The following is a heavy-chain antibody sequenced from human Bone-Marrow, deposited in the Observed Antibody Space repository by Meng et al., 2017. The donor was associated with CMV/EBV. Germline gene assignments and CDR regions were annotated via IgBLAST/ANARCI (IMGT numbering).Heavy chain of an antibody. J-gene: IGHJ1*01. V-gene: IGHV3-48*01. CDR2: ISSSSSTI. Sequence: GESLKISCAASGFTFSSYSMNWVRRAPGKGLEWVSYISSSSSTIYYADSVKGRFTISRDNSKNTLYLQMNSLRAEDTAVYYCARADRYCSSTSCYFRHWGQGTLVTVPS. CDR3: ARADRYCSSTSCYFRH. CDR1: GFTFSSYS. D-gene: IGHD2-2*01.